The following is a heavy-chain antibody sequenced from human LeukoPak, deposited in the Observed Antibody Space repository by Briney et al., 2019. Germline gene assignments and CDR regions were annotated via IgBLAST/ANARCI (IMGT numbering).Heavy chain of an antibody. V-gene: IGHV3-74*01. CDR3: ARRYMATSAEDFDY. J-gene: IGHJ4*02. Sequence: GGSLRLSCAASGFIFSSYWMHWVRHAPGKGLAWVSRINTDGSSTSYADSVKGRFTISRDNAKNSLYLQMNSLRAEDAAVYYCARRYMATSAEDFDYWGQGTLVTVSS. CDR1: GFIFSSYW. D-gene: IGHD5-24*01. CDR2: INTDGSST.